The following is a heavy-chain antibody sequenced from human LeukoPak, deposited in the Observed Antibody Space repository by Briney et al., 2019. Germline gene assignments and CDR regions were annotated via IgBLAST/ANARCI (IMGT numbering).Heavy chain of an antibody. Sequence: SETLSLTCTVSGGSISSGSYYWSWIRQPAGKGLEWIGCIYTSGSTNYNPSLKSRVTISVDTSKNQFSLKLSSVTAADTAVYYCARDTQYYYYYYMDVWGKGTTVTVSS. CDR2: IYTSGST. CDR3: ARDTQYYYYYYMDV. D-gene: IGHD2-15*01. CDR1: GGSISSGSYY. J-gene: IGHJ6*03. V-gene: IGHV4-61*02.